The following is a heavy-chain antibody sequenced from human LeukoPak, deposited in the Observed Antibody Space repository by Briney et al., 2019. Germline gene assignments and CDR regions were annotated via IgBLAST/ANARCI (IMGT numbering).Heavy chain of an antibody. CDR3: ARDDIAVATCFGY. CDR1: GFTFSRYN. J-gene: IGHJ4*02. D-gene: IGHD6-19*01. V-gene: IGHV3-21*01. Sequence: PGGSLRLSCAASGFTFSRYNMNWVRQAPGEGLEWVSSISSGSSYIYYADSVKGRFTISRDNAKNSLYLQMNSLRAEGTAVYYCARDDIAVATCFGYWGQGTLVTVSS. CDR2: ISSGSSYI.